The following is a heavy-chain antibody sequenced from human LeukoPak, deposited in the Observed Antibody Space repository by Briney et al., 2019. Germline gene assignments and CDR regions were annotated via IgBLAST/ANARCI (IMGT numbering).Heavy chain of an antibody. Sequence: SSQTLSLTCTVSGGPISSGSYYWSWIRQPAGKGLEWIGRIYTSGSTNYNPSLKSRVTISVDTSKNQFSLKLSSVTAADTAAYYCARGGDWFDPWGQGTLVTVSS. CDR3: ARGGDWFDP. V-gene: IGHV4-61*02. J-gene: IGHJ5*02. CDR2: IYTSGST. CDR1: GGPISSGSYY. D-gene: IGHD6-25*01.